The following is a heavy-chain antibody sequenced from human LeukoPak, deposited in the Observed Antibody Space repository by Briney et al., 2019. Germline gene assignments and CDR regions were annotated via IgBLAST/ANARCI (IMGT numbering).Heavy chain of an antibody. D-gene: IGHD2-2*01. Sequence: PGGSLRLSCAASGFTFSSYSMNWVRQAPGKGLEWVSYISSSSSTMYYADSVKGRFTISRDNAKNSLYLQMNSLRAEDTAVYYCAKDEVVPGYYYTDVWGRGTTVTVSS. CDR2: ISSSSSTM. J-gene: IGHJ6*03. CDR1: GFTFSSYS. CDR3: AKDEVVPGYYYTDV. V-gene: IGHV3-48*01.